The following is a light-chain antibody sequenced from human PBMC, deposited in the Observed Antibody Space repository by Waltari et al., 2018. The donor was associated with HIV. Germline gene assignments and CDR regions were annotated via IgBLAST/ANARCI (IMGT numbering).Light chain of an antibody. Sequence: QSALTQPPSVSGAPGQRVAISCTGLRTTNFGTTYAVHWYQPIPGTGPRLLISSDNKRHSGVPERFSASKSGTSASLAITGLQAEDEADYYCQSSDRMSDSWVFGGGTRLTVL. J-gene: IGLJ3*02. CDR2: SDN. CDR1: RTTNFGTTYA. V-gene: IGLV1-40*01. CDR3: QSSDRMSDSWV.